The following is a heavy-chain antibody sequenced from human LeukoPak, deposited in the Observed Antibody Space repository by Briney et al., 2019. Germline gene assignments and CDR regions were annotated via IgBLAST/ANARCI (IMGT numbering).Heavy chain of an antibody. CDR1: GGSISSYQ. J-gene: IGHJ4*02. CDR2: IYTSGRT. CDR3: ARLSTVTTSFDY. Sequence: AETLSLTCTVSGGSISSYQWSWIRQPPGKGLEWIGRIYTSGRTYYNPSLKSRVSMSVDTSKNQFSLKLSSVTAADTAVYYCARLSTVTTSFDYWGQGTLVTVSS. V-gene: IGHV4-4*07. D-gene: IGHD4-11*01.